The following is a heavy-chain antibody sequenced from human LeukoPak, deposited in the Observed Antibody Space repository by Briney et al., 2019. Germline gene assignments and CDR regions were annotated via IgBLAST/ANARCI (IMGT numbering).Heavy chain of an antibody. Sequence: ASVKVSCKASGYTFTSYAMHWVRQAPGQRLEWMGWINAGNGNTKYSQKFQGRVTITRDTSASTAYMELSSLRSEDTAVYYCARDGYNWNEPSYYYYGMDVWGQGTTVTVSS. CDR2: INAGNGNT. D-gene: IGHD1-1*01. J-gene: IGHJ6*02. CDR3: ARDGYNWNEPSYYYYGMDV. CDR1: GYTFTSYA. V-gene: IGHV1-3*01.